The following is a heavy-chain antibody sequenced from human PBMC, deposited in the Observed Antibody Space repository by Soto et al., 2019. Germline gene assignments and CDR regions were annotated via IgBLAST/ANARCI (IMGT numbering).Heavy chain of an antibody. CDR3: ATDELGGGSPNY. V-gene: IGHV1-24*01. Sequence: QVQLVQSGAEVKKPGASVKVSCKVSGNTLIELSMHWVRQAPGKGLEWMGGFDPGDGETIYAQKFQGRVTMTEDTSTDTAYMELSSLRSEDTAVYYCATDELGGGSPNYWGQGTLVTVSS. CDR2: FDPGDGET. J-gene: IGHJ4*02. CDR1: GNTLIELS. D-gene: IGHD5-12*01.